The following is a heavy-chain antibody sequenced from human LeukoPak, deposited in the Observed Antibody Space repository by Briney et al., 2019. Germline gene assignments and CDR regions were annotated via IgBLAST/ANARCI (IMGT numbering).Heavy chain of an antibody. D-gene: IGHD2-15*01. CDR1: GFTFSSYW. CDR3: ARRKSYCSGGSCNSAYYYYGMDV. Sequence: PGGSLRLSCAASGFTFSSYWMSWVRQAPGKGLEWVANIKQDGSEKYYVDSVKGRFTISRDNAKNSLYLQMNSLRAEDTAVYYCARRKSYCSGGSCNSAYYYYGMDVWGQGTTVTVSS. CDR2: IKQDGSEK. J-gene: IGHJ6*02. V-gene: IGHV3-7*01.